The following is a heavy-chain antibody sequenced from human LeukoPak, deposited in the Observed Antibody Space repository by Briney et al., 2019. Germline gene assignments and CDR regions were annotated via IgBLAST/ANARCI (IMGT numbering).Heavy chain of an antibody. Sequence: ASVCVSCTASGLTSNTFDLNWVRQAPGQGLEWMGWVNAYRGDFGSAQRFLGRVTMTWNASTTTAYIQLTGLTSDDTAVYCCATGTTLCDSWGQGTLVTVSS. J-gene: IGHJ4*02. V-gene: IGHV1-8*01. CDR1: GLTSNTFD. CDR3: ATGTTLCDS. D-gene: IGHD1-7*01. CDR2: VNAYRGDF.